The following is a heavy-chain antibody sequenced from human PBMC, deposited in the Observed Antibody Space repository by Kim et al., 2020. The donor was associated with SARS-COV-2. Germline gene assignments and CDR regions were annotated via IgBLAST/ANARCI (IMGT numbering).Heavy chain of an antibody. CDR2: ST. Sequence: STYHNPSLKSRVTRSVDRSKNQFSLKLSSVTAADTAVYYCARARPLGFDYWGQGTLVTVSS. J-gene: IGHJ4*02. CDR3: ARARPLGFDY. D-gene: IGHD6-6*01. V-gene: IGHV4-30-2*01.